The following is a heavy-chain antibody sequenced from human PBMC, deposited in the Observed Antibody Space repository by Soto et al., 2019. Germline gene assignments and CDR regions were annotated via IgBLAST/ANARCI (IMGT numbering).Heavy chain of an antibody. CDR1: GYSFTSYW. D-gene: IGHD2-15*01. Sequence: GESLKISCKGSGYSFTSYWIGWVRQMPGKGLEWMGIIYPGDSESRYSPSFQGQVTISADKSISTAYLQWSSLKASDTAMYYCARHRQSGVVVVAATREKVYYYYMDVWGKGTTVTVSS. J-gene: IGHJ6*03. CDR2: IYPGDSES. V-gene: IGHV5-51*01. CDR3: ARHRQSGVVVVAATREKVYYYYMDV.